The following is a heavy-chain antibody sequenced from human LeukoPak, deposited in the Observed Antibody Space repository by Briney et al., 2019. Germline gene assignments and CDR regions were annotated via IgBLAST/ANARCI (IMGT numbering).Heavy chain of an antibody. CDR3: ARDWGNWDFDY. CDR1: GFSFSNCW. V-gene: IGHV3-21*01. CDR2: ISSLSNYI. J-gene: IGHJ4*02. D-gene: IGHD1-1*01. Sequence: PGGSLRLSCAASGFSFSNCWMSWVRQAPGKGLEWVSSISSLSNYIYYEDSVKGRFTISRDYAKNSLYLQMNSLRAEDTAVYYCARDWGNWDFDYWGQGTLVIVSS.